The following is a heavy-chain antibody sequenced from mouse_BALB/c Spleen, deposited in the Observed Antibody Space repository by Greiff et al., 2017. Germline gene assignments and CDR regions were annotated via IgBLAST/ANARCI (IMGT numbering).Heavy chain of an antibody. Sequence: LQQSGPELVKPGASVKISCKASGYAFSSSWMNWVKQRPGQGLEWIGRIYPGDGDTNYNGKFKGKATLTADKSSSTAYMQLSSLTSVDSAVYFCARQRDYYGRYFDVWGAGTTVTVSS. CDR1: GYAFSSSW. J-gene: IGHJ1*01. CDR2: IYPGDGDT. CDR3: ARQRDYYGRYFDV. D-gene: IGHD1-1*01. V-gene: IGHV1-82*01.